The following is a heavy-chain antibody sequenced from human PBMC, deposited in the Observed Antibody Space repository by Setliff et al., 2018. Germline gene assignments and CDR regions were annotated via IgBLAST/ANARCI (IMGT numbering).Heavy chain of an antibody. Sequence: SETLSLTCTVSGVSITNSDYYWGWIRQPPGKGLEWIGSSHYSGNNYYSPSLESRVTISVDTSKSQFSLNLRSVTAADTAVYYCARKYQRGKAPVVDPWGQGTLVTVSS. D-gene: IGHD2-2*01. J-gene: IGHJ5*02. V-gene: IGHV4-39*07. CDR2: SHYSGNN. CDR1: GVSITNSDYY. CDR3: ARKYQRGKAPVVDP.